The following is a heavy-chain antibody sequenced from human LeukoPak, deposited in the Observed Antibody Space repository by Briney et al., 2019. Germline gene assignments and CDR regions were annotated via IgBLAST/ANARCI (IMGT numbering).Heavy chain of an antibody. CDR3: ARVRYYDSSGYYYDYFDY. Sequence: ASVKVSCKASGYTFTGYYMHWVRQAPGQGLEWMGWINPNSGGTNYAQKFQGRVTMTRDTSISTAYMELSRLRSDDTAVYYCARVRYYDSSGYYYDYFDYWGQGTLVTVSS. CDR2: INPNSGGT. D-gene: IGHD3-22*01. J-gene: IGHJ4*02. V-gene: IGHV1-2*02. CDR1: GYTFTGYY.